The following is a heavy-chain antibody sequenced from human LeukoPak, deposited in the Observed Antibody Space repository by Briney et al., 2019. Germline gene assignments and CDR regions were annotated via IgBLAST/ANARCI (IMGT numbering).Heavy chain of an antibody. V-gene: IGHV5-51*01. J-gene: IGHJ6*03. CDR1: GYSFTSYW. CDR3: ARHRHSSGWYPSDYYYYYMDV. CDR2: IYPGDSDT. D-gene: IGHD6-19*01. Sequence: GESLKISCKGSGYSFTSYWIGWVRQMPGKGLEWMGIIYPGDSDTRYSPSFQGQVTISADKSISTAYLQWSSLKASDTAMYYCARHRHSSGWYPSDYYYYYMDVWGKGTTVTVSS.